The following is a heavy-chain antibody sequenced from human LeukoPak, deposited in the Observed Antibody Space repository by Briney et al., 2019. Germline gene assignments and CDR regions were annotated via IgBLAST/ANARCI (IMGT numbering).Heavy chain of an antibody. CDR3: AKDLGNGGYYYYYGMDV. CDR1: GFTFSSSA. J-gene: IGHJ6*02. V-gene: IGHV3-23*01. CDR2: ISNNGGYT. D-gene: IGHD2-8*01. Sequence: GGSLRLSCAASGFTFSSSAMSWVRQAPGKGLEWVSAISNNGGYTYYADSVQGRFTISRDNSKNTLYLQMNSLRAEDTAVYYCAKDLGNGGYYYYYGMDVWGQGTTVTVSS.